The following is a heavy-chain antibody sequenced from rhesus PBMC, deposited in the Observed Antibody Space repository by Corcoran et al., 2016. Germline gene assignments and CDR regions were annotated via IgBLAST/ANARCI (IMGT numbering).Heavy chain of an antibody. V-gene: IGHV4S9*01. Sequence: QVQLQESGPGLVKPSETLSLTCAVPGGSISDNYYWNWIRQPPGKGLEWIGKIYGGSGNTDYNPSLKSRVSISKDTSKNQFSLKVSSVTAADTAVFYCARVGISAGHQGDLWGQGLLVTVSA. J-gene: IGHJ4*01. CDR3: ARVGISAGHQGDL. D-gene: IGHD6-13*01. CDR1: GGSISDNYY. CDR2: IYGGSGNT.